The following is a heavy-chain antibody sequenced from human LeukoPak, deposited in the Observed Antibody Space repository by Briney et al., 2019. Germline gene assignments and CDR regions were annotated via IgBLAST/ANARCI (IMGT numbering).Heavy chain of an antibody. V-gene: IGHV3-33*06. D-gene: IGHD4-11*01. J-gene: IGHJ4*02. CDR2: IWSDGSNR. Sequence: PGRSLTLSCAASKFLSSHFGMHWVRQAPGKGLEWVAVIWSDGSNRYYADSVKGRFTVSRDNSHNTVYLQMNDLRPEDTAVYYCAKDAQRGFDYSNSLEKWGQGTLVTVAS. CDR1: KFLSSHFG. CDR3: AKDAQRGFDYSNSLEK.